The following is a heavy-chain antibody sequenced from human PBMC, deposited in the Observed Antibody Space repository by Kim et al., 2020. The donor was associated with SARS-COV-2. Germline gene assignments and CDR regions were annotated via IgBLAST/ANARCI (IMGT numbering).Heavy chain of an antibody. Sequence: GGSLRLSCAASGFTFSSSEMNWVRQAPGKGLEWVSYISSRGVTIYYADSVKGRFTITRDNAKNSLYLQMNSLRAEDTAIYYCARGYSSGWGVTYWGQGTLVTVSS. CDR3: ARGYSSGWGVTY. J-gene: IGHJ4*02. V-gene: IGHV3-48*03. D-gene: IGHD6-19*01. CDR2: ISSRGVTI. CDR1: GFTFSSSE.